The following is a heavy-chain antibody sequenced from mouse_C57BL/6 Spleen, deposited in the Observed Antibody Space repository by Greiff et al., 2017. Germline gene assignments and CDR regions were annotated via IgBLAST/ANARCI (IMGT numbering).Heavy chain of an antibody. J-gene: IGHJ3*01. CDR3: ARGYYSNDAWFAY. CDR1: GYTFTSHD. Sequence: QVQLKESGPELVKPGASVKLSCKASGYTFTSHDINWVKQRPGQGLEWIGWIYPRDGRTKYNEKFKGHATLTVDTSSSTAYMELHSLTSEDSAVYFCARGYYSNDAWFAYWGQGTLVTVSA. V-gene: IGHV1-85*01. D-gene: IGHD2-5*01. CDR2: IYPRDGRT.